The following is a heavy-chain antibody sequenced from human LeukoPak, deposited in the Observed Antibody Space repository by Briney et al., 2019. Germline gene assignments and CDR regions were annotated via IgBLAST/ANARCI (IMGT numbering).Heavy chain of an antibody. V-gene: IGHV4-39*07. J-gene: IGHJ4*02. D-gene: IGHD6-19*01. Sequence: SETLSLTCSVSGDSISLSFYYWGWIRQPPGKALEWIGSVYCSGTTSYNPSLKSRVTISVDMSKNHFSLRLRSVTAADTAMYYCARGTLYRGWSYYLDFWGQGSQVTVSS. CDR2: VYCSGTT. CDR3: ARGTLYRGWSYYLDF. CDR1: GDSISLSFYY.